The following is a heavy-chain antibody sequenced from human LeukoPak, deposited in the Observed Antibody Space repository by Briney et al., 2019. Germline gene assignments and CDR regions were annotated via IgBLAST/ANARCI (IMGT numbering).Heavy chain of an antibody. V-gene: IGHV3-30-3*01. Sequence: PGGSLRLSWAASGFTFSSYWMSWVRQAPGKGLEWVAVISYDGSNKYYADSVKGRFTISRDNSKNALYLQMNSLRAEDTAVYYCARDAGSWTDFDYWGQGTLVSVSS. J-gene: IGHJ4*02. CDR2: ISYDGSNK. CDR1: GFTFSSYW. CDR3: ARDAGSWTDFDY. D-gene: IGHD6-13*01.